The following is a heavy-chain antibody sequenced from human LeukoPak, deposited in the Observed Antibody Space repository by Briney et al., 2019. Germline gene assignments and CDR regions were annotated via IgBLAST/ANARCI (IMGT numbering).Heavy chain of an antibody. J-gene: IGHJ4*02. D-gene: IGHD3-10*01. CDR2: IRYDGSNK. CDR1: GFTFSNYG. Sequence: PGGSLRLSCAASGFTFSNYGMHWVRQAPGKGLEWVTFIRYDGSNKYYADSVKGRFTISRDNAKNSLYLQMNSLRAEDTAVYYCARDSSLNYYGSGSYGSIDYWGQGTLVTVSS. CDR3: ARDSSLNYYGSGSYGSIDY. V-gene: IGHV3-30*02.